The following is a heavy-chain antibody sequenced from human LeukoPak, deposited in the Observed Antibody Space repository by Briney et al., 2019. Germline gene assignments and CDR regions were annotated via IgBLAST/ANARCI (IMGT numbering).Heavy chain of an antibody. V-gene: IGHV3-9*01. D-gene: IGHD3-10*01. CDR3: AKDMNAYGSGSYGGFDY. Sequence: VSXXGWNSGDIGYADSVKGRFTISRDNAKNSLHLQMNSLRAEDTALYYCAKDMNAYGSGSYGGFDYWGQGTLVIVSS. CDR2: XGWNSGDI. J-gene: IGHJ4*02.